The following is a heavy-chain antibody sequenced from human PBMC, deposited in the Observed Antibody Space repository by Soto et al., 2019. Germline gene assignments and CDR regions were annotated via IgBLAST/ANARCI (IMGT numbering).Heavy chain of an antibody. J-gene: IGHJ4*02. CDR1: GGTFSSYT. D-gene: IGHD2-21*01. CDR3: ARDSIVAPIDY. Sequence: QVQLVQSGAEVKKPASSVKVSCKASGGTFSSYTISWVRQAPGQGLEWMGRIIPILGIANYAQKFQGRVTITADKSTSTADVELSSLRSEDTAVYYCARDSIVAPIDYWGQGTLVAVSS. CDR2: IIPILGIA. V-gene: IGHV1-69*08.